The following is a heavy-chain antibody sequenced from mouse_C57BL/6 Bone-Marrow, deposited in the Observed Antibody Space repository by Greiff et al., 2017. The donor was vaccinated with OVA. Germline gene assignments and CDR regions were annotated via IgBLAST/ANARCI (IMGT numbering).Heavy chain of an antibody. V-gene: IGHV1-61*01. CDR3: ERRTGQACYFDY. J-gene: IGHJ2*01. Sequence: QVQLQQPGAELVRPGSSVKLSCKASGYTFTSYWMDWVKQRPGQGLEWIGNIYPSDSETHYNQKFKDKATLTVDKSSSTAYMQLSRLTSADSAVYYCERRTGQACYFDYWGKGTTLTVAS. CDR1: GYTFTSYW. D-gene: IGHD3-2*02. CDR2: IYPSDSET.